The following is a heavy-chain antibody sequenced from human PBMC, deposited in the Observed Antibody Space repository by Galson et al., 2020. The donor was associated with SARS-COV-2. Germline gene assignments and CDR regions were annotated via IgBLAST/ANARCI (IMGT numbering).Heavy chain of an antibody. CDR2: ISTTGTT. CDR1: GDSISDYY. D-gene: IGHD6-19*01. CDR3: AKDWSAWYGYFDD. V-gene: IGHV4-4*07. Sequence: SETLSLICSVSGDSISDYYWNWIRQPAGKGLEWVGHISTTGTTAYNPALKSRLTLSLDTSKNQFSLKLSSVTAADSAVYYCAKDWSAWYGYFDDWGQGTLVTVSS. J-gene: IGHJ4*03.